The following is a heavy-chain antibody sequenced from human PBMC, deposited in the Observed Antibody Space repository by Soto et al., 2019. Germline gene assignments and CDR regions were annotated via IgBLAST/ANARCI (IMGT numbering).Heavy chain of an antibody. CDR1: GGTFSSYA. V-gene: IGHV1-69*01. D-gene: IGHD2-2*01. CDR3: ASSQASSTSLEIYYYYSYVMDV. J-gene: IGHJ6*02. Sequence: QVQLVQSGAEVKKPGSSVKVSCKASGGTFSSYAISWVRQAPGQGLEWMGGIISISGTANYAQKFQGRVTITADESTSTAYMELSSLRSEDTAVYYCASSQASSTSLEIYYYYSYVMDVWGQGTTVTVSS. CDR2: IISISGTA.